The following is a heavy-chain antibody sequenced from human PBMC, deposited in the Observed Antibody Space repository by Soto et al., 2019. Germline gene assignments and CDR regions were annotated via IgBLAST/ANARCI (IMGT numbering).Heavy chain of an antibody. CDR1: GGSISSYY. Sequence: PSETLSLTCTVSGGSISSYYWSWIRQPPGKGLEWIGYIYYSGSTNYNPSLKSRVTISVDTSKNQFSLKLSSVTAADTAVYYCARAGYSSGWWGFSSTDYNWFDPWGQGTLVTVSS. D-gene: IGHD6-19*01. V-gene: IGHV4-59*01. CDR2: IYYSGST. J-gene: IGHJ5*02. CDR3: ARAGYSSGWWGFSSTDYNWFDP.